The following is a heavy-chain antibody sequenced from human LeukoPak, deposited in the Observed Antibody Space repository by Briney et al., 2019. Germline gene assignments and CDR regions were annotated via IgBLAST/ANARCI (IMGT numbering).Heavy chain of an antibody. CDR1: GFSFSTSW. J-gene: IGHJ4*02. CDR3: ARARVGPGDPRKTYFDY. CDR2: IKGDGSVH. Sequence: GGSLRLSCVASGFSFSTSWMNWVRQAPGRGLEWVANIKGDGSVHSYADSVKGRFTISRDNAKNSLYLQMNSLRDEDTAVYYCARARVGPGDPRKTYFDYWGQGTLVTVSS. V-gene: IGHV3-7*04. D-gene: IGHD4-17*01.